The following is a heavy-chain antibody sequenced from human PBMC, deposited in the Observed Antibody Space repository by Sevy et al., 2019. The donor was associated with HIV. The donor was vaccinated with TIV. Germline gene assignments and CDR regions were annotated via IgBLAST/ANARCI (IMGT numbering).Heavy chain of an antibody. CDR2: ISGSGGST. CDR3: AKPLPVLRYFDWTNAFDI. Sequence: GGSLRLSCAASGFTFSSYAMSWVRQAPGKGLEWVSAISGSGGSTYYADSVKGRFTISRDNPKNTLYLQMNSLRAEDTAVYYCAKPLPVLRYFDWTNAFDIWGQGTMVTVSS. J-gene: IGHJ3*02. CDR1: GFTFSSYA. D-gene: IGHD3-9*01. V-gene: IGHV3-23*01.